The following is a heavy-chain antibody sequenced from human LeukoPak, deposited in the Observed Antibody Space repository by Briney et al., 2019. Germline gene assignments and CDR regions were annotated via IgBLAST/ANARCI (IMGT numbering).Heavy chain of an antibody. CDR1: GYTFTSYY. J-gene: IGHJ3*02. V-gene: IGHV1-46*01. CDR3: ARGATDAFDI. D-gene: IGHD1-26*01. Sequence: GASVKVSCKASGYTFTSYYMHWVRQAPGQGLEWMGIVNPSGGSTSYAQKFQGGVTMTRDTSTSTVYMELSSLRSEDAAVYSCARGATDAFDIWGQGTMVTVSS. CDR2: VNPSGGST.